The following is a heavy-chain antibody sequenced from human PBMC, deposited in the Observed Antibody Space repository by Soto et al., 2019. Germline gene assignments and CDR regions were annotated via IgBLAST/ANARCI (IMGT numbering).Heavy chain of an antibody. CDR1: GGSIRSDGYY. V-gene: IGHV4-31*03. Sequence: LSLTCTVSGGSIRSDGYYWSWIRQHPGKGLEWIGYIYYSGSTYYNPSLKSRVSISADTSNNQFSLKLTSVTAADTAVYYCAGGSSKSWFDPWGQGTLVTVSS. CDR2: IYYSGST. CDR3: AGGSSKSWFDP. D-gene: IGHD6-6*01. J-gene: IGHJ5*02.